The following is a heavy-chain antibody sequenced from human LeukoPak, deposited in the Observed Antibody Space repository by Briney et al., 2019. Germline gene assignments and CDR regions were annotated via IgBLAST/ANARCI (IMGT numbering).Heavy chain of an antibody. CDR3: ARHNPTYADFDY. Sequence: SQTLSLTCAVSGGSISSGGYSWSWIRQPPGKGLEWIGYIYHSGSTYYNPSLKSRVTISVDRSKNQFSLKLSSVTAADTVVYYCARHNPTYADFDYWGQGTLVTVSS. CDR2: IYHSGST. J-gene: IGHJ4*02. V-gene: IGHV4-30-2*01. CDR1: GGSISSGGYS. D-gene: IGHD1-14*01.